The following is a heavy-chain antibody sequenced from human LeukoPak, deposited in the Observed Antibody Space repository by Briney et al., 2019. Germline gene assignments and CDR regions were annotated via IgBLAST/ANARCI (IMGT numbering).Heavy chain of an antibody. J-gene: IGHJ5*02. CDR1: GFTFSSYE. CDR2: ITSSGNTM. CDR3: ARLRSKYWFDP. V-gene: IGHV3-48*03. D-gene: IGHD4-11*01. Sequence: LAGGSLGLSCAASGFTFSSYEMNWVRQAPGKGLEWVSFITSSGNTMYYADSVKGRFTISRDNAKNSLYLQMNSLRADDTAVYYCARLRSKYWFDPWGQGTLVTVSS.